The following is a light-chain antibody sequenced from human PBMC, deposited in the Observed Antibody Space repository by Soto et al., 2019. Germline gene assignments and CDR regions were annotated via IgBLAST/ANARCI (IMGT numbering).Light chain of an antibody. CDR1: QRIGTH. J-gene: IGKJ1*01. CDR2: AAS. Sequence: DIQMTQSPSSLSASVGDRVTITCRTSQRIGTHLNWYHEKPGKAPKLLIYAASSLQSGVPSRFSGSGSGTDFTLTISSLQPENFATYYCQHSYSNPWTFGQGTKVDIK. CDR3: QHSYSNPWT. V-gene: IGKV1-39*01.